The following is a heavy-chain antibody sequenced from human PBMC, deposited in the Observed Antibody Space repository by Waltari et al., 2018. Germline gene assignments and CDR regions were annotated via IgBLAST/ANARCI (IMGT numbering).Heavy chain of an antibody. CDR1: GYTFTSYG. V-gene: IGHV1-18*04. CDR2: RRAEKGNT. CDR3: ARDRDIVLMVYALGGDY. D-gene: IGHD2-8*01. Sequence: QVQLVQSGAEVKKPGASVKVSCKASGYTFTSYGISWGRQAPGQGLEWMGWRRAEKGNTNYAQKRQGRVTMTTDTATSTACRELRSRRFDDTAVYYCARDRDIVLMVYALGGDYWGQGTLVTVSS. J-gene: IGHJ4*02.